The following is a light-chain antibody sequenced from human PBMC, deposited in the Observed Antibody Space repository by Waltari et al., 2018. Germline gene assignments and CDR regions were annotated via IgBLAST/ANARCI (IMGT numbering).Light chain of an antibody. CDR3: CSYAGGGSLI. Sequence: QSALTQPASVSGSPGQSITISCTGDSSNNGNYKIITWYQLSPGIAPNLVIFEVNKRPSGASIRFSGAKSGNTASLTISGLQADDEGDYYCCSYAGGGSLIFGGGTKLTV. J-gene: IGLJ2*01. CDR2: EVN. V-gene: IGLV2-23*02. CDR1: SSNNGNYKI.